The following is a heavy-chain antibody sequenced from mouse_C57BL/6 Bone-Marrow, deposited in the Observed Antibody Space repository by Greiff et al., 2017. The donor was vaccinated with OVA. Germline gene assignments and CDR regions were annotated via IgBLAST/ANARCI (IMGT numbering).Heavy chain of an antibody. V-gene: IGHV1-4*01. CDR2: IDPTNDYT. Sequence: QVQLKQSGAELARPGASVKMSCKASGYTFTSYTIHWVKQRPGQGLEWIGYIDPTNDYTNYNQKFKGKATLTADKSSSTAYMQLSSLTSEDSSVYYYTRGYNFDYWGQGTTLTVSS. J-gene: IGHJ2*01. CDR3: TRGYNFDY. CDR1: GYTFTSYT.